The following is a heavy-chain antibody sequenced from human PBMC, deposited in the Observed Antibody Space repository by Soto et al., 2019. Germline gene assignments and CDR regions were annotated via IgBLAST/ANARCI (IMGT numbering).Heavy chain of an antibody. Sequence: QLQLQESGPGLVKPSETLSLTCTVSGGSISSRSYYWGWIRQPPGKGLEWIGSIYYSGNAYYNPSLKSRVAVSVDTSKKQCALKVTSVTATDTAVYYYARHKDTSSRYLLPDFWGQGTLVTVSS. J-gene: IGHJ4*02. CDR3: ARHKDTSSRYLLPDF. CDR2: IYYSGNA. D-gene: IGHD6-13*01. CDR1: GGSISSRSYY. V-gene: IGHV4-39*01.